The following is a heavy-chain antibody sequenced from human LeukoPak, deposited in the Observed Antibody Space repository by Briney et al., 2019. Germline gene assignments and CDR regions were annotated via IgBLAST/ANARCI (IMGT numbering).Heavy chain of an antibody. Sequence: ASVKVSCQASGYTFTGYYMHWVRQAPGQGLEWMGWINPNSGGTNYAQKFQGRVTMTRDTSISTAYMELSRLRPDDTAVYYCATMITFGGVIADYWGQGTLVTVSS. CDR1: GYTFTGYY. D-gene: IGHD3-16*02. CDR2: INPNSGGT. CDR3: ATMITFGGVIADY. V-gene: IGHV1-2*02. J-gene: IGHJ4*02.